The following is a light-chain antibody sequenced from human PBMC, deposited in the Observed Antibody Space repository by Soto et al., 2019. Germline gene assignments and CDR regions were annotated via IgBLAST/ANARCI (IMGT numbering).Light chain of an antibody. CDR1: QSVSSN. CDR3: QQYNNWPLT. CDR2: GAS. V-gene: IGKV3-15*01. Sequence: EIVMTQSPATLSVSPWERATLSCRASQSVSSNLAWYQQKPGQAPRLLIYGASSRATGIPARFSGSGSGTDFTLTVSSLQSEDFAVYYCQQYNNWPLTFGGGTKVDIK. J-gene: IGKJ4*01.